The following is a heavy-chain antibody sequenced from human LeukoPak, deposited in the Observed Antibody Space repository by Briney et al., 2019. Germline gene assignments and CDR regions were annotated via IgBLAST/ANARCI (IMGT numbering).Heavy chain of an antibody. CDR1: GFTFSSYA. Sequence: GGSLRLSCAASGFTFSSYAMIWVRQAPGKGLEWVASIKQDGSEKYYVDSVKGRFTISRDNAKNSLYLQMNSLRAEDTAVYYCARRRGSCSADYWGQGTLVTVSS. CDR2: IKQDGSEK. CDR3: ARRRGSCSADY. V-gene: IGHV3-7*01. J-gene: IGHJ4*02. D-gene: IGHD2-2*01.